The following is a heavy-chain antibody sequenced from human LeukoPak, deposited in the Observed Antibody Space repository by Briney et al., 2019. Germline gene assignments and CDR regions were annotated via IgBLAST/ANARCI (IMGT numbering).Heavy chain of an antibody. V-gene: IGHV4-34*01. Sequence: SETLSLTCAVYGGSFSGYYWSWIRQPPGKGLEWIGEINHSGSTNYNPSLKSRVTISVDTSENQFSLKLSSVTAADTAVYYCARNYRSGTLGYWGQGTLVTVSS. CDR3: ARNYRSGTLGY. D-gene: IGHD1-7*01. CDR2: INHSGST. J-gene: IGHJ4*02. CDR1: GGSFSGYY.